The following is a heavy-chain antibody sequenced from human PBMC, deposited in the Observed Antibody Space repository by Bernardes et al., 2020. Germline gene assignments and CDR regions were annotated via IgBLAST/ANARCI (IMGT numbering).Heavy chain of an antibody. D-gene: IGHD6-6*01. J-gene: IGHJ5*02. CDR2: IFYSGNT. Sequence: SETLSLTCTVSDGSVNFYYWGWIRQPPGKGLEWIGWIFYSGNTKYNPSLRSRVSMSVDSSKNQFSLRVNSVTAADTAVYYCARFAASSGPINWFDAWGQGTLVTVSS. CDR3: ARFAASSGPINWFDA. V-gene: IGHV4-59*02. CDR1: DGSVNFYY.